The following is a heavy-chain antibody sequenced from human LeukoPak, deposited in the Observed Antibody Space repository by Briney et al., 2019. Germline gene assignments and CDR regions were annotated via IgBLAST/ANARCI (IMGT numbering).Heavy chain of an antibody. CDR2: IYTTGMT. Sequence: KASETLSLTCSVSGGSINSYWWSWIRQPAGKGLEFIGRIYTTGMTNYNPSLKSRVSMSVDTSKNQFSLELRSVTAADTAVYFCARAGYTISSYRFDYWGHGALVTVSS. CDR1: GGSINSYW. CDR3: ARAGYTISSYRFDY. V-gene: IGHV4-4*07. D-gene: IGHD3-16*02. J-gene: IGHJ4*01.